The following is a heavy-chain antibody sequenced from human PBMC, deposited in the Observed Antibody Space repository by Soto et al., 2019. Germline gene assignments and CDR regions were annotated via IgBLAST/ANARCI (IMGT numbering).Heavy chain of an antibody. Sequence: SETLSLTCTVSGGSISSYYWSWIRQPPGKGLEWIGYIYYSGSTNYNPSLKSRVTISVDTSKNQFSLKLSSVTAADTAVYYCARGFSSGWYFFDYWGQGTLVTVSS. CDR2: IYYSGST. CDR1: GGSISSYY. D-gene: IGHD6-19*01. CDR3: ARGFSSGWYFFDY. V-gene: IGHV4-59*08. J-gene: IGHJ4*02.